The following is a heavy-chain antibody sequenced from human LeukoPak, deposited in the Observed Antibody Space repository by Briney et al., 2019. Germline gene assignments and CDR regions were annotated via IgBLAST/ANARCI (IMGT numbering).Heavy chain of an antibody. CDR1: GFTFTDYG. D-gene: IGHD3-10*01. CDR3: ARVYYGSGSLHYYYYMDV. Sequence: GGSLRLSCAASGFTFTDYGMSWVRQAPGKGLEWVSAISGSGGSTYYADSVKGRFTISRDNSKNTLYLQMNSLRADDTAVYYCARVYYGSGSLHYYYYMDVWGKGTTVTISS. V-gene: IGHV3-23*01. CDR2: ISGSGGST. J-gene: IGHJ6*03.